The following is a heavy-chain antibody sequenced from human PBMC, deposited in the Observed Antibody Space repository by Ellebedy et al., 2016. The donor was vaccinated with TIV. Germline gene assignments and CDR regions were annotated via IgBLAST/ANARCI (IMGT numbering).Heavy chain of an antibody. CDR2: MNPNSGNT. Sequence: ASVKVSCXASGYTFTSYGISWVRQAPGQGLEWMGWMNPNSGNTGYAQKFQGRVTMTRNTSISTAYMELSSLRSEDTAVYYCARGDVKLAAAAPTPYYYGMDVWGQGTTVTVSS. D-gene: IGHD6-13*01. CDR3: ARGDVKLAAAAPTPYYYGMDV. V-gene: IGHV1-8*02. CDR1: GYTFTSYG. J-gene: IGHJ6*02.